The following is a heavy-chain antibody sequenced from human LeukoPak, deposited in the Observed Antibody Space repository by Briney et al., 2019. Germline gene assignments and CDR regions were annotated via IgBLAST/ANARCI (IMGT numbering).Heavy chain of an antibody. CDR3: AREQEWKGAFDI. CDR1: GGSISSYY. D-gene: IGHD1-1*01. J-gene: IGHJ3*02. Sequence: PSETLSLTCTVSGGSISSYYWSWIRQPPGKGLEWIGYIYYSGSTNYNPSLKSRVTISVDTSKNQFSLKLSSVTAAETAVYYCAREQEWKGAFDIWGQGTMVTVSS. CDR2: IYYSGST. V-gene: IGHV4-59*01.